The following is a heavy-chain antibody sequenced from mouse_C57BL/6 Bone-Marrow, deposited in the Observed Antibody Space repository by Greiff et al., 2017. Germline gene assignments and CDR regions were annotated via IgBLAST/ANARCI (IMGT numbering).Heavy chain of an antibody. V-gene: IGHV1-9*01. CDR2: ILPGSGST. J-gene: IGHJ3*01. CDR3: ARDYDYAWLSY. CDR1: GYTFTGYW. D-gene: IGHD2-4*01. Sequence: QVQLQQSGAELMKPGASVKLSCKATGYTFTGYWIEWVKQRPGHGLEWIGEILPGSGSTNYNEKFKGKATFTADTSSNTADMQLYSLTTEDSAIYYCARDYDYAWLSYWGQGTLVTVSA.